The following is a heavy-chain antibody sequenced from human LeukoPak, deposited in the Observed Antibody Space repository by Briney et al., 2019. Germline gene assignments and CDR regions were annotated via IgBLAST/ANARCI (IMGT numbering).Heavy chain of an antibody. CDR2: INHSGST. V-gene: IGHV4-34*01. CDR3: ARSGVVTAYGY. D-gene: IGHD2-21*02. Sequence: SETLSLTCAVYGGSFSSYYWSWIRQPPGKGLEWIGEINHSGSTNYNPSLKSRVTISVDTSKNQFSLKLSSVTAADTAVYYCARSGVVTAYGYWGQGTLVTVSS. J-gene: IGHJ4*02. CDR1: GGSFSSYY.